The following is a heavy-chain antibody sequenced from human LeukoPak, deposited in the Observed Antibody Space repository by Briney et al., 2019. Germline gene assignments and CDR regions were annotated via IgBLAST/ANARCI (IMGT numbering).Heavy chain of an antibody. J-gene: IGHJ6*03. Sequence: GGSLRLSCAASGFTFSSFWMSWVRQAPGKGLEGVANIKQDGSEKYYVDSVKGRFTISRDNAKNSLYLQTNSLRAEDTAVYYCARVWFGELYYYYYMDVWGKGTTVTVSS. CDR2: IKQDGSEK. CDR3: ARVWFGELYYYYYMDV. CDR1: GFTFSSFW. V-gene: IGHV3-7*01. D-gene: IGHD3-10*01.